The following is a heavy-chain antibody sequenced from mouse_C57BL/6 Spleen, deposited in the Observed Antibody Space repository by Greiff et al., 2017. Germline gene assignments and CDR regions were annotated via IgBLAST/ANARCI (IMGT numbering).Heavy chain of an antibody. D-gene: IGHD2-2*01. CDR3: ARWEVTTDY. CDR1: GYAFSSSW. J-gene: IGHJ2*01. V-gene: IGHV1-82*01. CDR2: IYPGDGDT. Sequence: LVESGPELVKPGASVKISCKASGYAFSSSWMNWVKQRPGKGLEWIGRIYPGDGDTNYNGKFKGKATLTADKSSSTAYMQLSSLTSEDSAVYFCARWEVTTDYWGQGTTLTVSS.